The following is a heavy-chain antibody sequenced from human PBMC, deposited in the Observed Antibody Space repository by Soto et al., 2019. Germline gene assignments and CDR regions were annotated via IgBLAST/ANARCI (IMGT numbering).Heavy chain of an antibody. CDR3: ARGKTGTKSAFDI. CDR2: ISSSSSYI. CDR1: GFTFSSYS. J-gene: IGHJ3*02. Sequence: GGSLRLSCAASGFTFSSYSMNWVRQAPGKGLEWVSSISSSSSYIYYADSVKGRFTISRDNAKNSLYLQMNSLRAEDTAVYYCARGKTGTKSAFDIWGQGTMVTVSS. D-gene: IGHD1-1*01. V-gene: IGHV3-21*01.